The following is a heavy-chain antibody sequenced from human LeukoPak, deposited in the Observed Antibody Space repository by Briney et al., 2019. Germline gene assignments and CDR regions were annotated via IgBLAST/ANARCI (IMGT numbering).Heavy chain of an antibody. D-gene: IGHD4-23*01. CDR2: IWYDGTNK. V-gene: IGHV3-33*01. CDR3: ARDRGTSVVTGGYFDY. Sequence: PGGSLRLSCAASGFIFSNYAMHWVRQAPGKGLEWVAFIWYDGTNKYYADSVKGRFTISRDNSKNTLYLQMNSLRAEDTAVYYCARDRGTSVVTGGYFDYWGQGTLVTVSS. J-gene: IGHJ4*02. CDR1: GFIFSNYA.